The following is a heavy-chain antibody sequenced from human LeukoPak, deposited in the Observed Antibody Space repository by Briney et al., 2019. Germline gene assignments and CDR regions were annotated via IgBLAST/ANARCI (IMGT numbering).Heavy chain of an antibody. J-gene: IGHJ4*02. CDR2: ISYDGSNK. D-gene: IGHD4-23*01. Sequence: PGRSLTLSCAASGFTFSNYGMHWVRQAPGKGLEWVAVISYDGSNKYYADSVKGRFTISRDNSKNTLYLQMNSLRAEDTAVYYCAKGGPASWTVAYYFDYWGQGTLVTVSS. V-gene: IGHV3-30*18. CDR3: AKGGPASWTVAYYFDY. CDR1: GFTFSNYG.